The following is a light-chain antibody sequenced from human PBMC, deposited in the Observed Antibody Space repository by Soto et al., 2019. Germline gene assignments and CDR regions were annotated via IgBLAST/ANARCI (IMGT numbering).Light chain of an antibody. J-gene: IGLJ3*02. V-gene: IGLV2-11*01. CDR3: CSYAASSWV. Sequence: QSVLTQPRSVSGSPGQSVTISCTGTSSDVGGYNYVSWYQQHPGKVPKLMIYDVTERPSGVPDRFSGSKSGNTASLTISGLQTEDEADYYCCSYAASSWVFGGGTKLTVL. CDR2: DVT. CDR1: SSDVGGYNY.